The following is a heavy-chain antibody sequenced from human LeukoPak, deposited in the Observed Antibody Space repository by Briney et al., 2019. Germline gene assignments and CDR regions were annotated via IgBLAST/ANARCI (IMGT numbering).Heavy chain of an antibody. CDR2: ISAYNGNT. J-gene: IGHJ4*02. CDR1: GYTFTSYG. D-gene: IGHD3-3*01. V-gene: IGHV1-18*01. Sequence: ASLKVSCKASGYTFTSYGISWVRQAPGHGLEWMGWISAYNGNTNYAQKLHGRVTMTTDTSTSTAYMELRSLRSDDTAVYYWARASRYYDFWSGLDYWGQGTLVTVSS. CDR3: ARASRYYDFWSGLDY.